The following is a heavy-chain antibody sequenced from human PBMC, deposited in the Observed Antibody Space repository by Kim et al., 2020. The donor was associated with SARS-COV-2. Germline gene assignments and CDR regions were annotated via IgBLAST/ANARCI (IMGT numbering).Heavy chain of an antibody. V-gene: IGHV4-34*01. Sequence: SETLSLTCAVYGGSFSGYYWSWIRQPPGKGLEWIGEINHSGSTNYNPSLKSRVTISVDTSKNQFSLKLSSVTAADTAVYYCAREGFVVVVTADGPTTGMDVWGQGTTVTVSS. CDR2: INHSGST. D-gene: IGHD2-21*02. CDR3: AREGFVVVVTADGPTTGMDV. J-gene: IGHJ6*02. CDR1: GGSFSGYY.